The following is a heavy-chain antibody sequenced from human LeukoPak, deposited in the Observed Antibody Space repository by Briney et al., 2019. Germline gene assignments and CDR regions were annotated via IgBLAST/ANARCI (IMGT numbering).Heavy chain of an antibody. CDR2: IYYSGST. Sequence: PSETLSLTCTVSGGSISSGGYYWSWIRQHPGKGLECIGYIYYSGSTYYNPSLKSRVTISVDTSKNQFSLKLSSVAAADTAVYYCARALGDSSGWYYLDYWGQGTLVTVSS. CDR3: ARALGDSSGWYYLDY. D-gene: IGHD6-19*01. V-gene: IGHV4-31*03. J-gene: IGHJ4*02. CDR1: GGSISSGGYY.